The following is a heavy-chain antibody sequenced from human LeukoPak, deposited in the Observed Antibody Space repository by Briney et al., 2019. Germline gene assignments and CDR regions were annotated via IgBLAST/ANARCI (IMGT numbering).Heavy chain of an antibody. D-gene: IGHD4-17*01. J-gene: IGHJ4*02. CDR2: IKQDGSEK. V-gene: IGHV3-7*01. Sequence: GGSLRLSCAASGFTFSSYAMHWVRQAPGRGLEWVANIKQDGSEKYYVDSVKGRFTISRDNAKNSLYLQMNSLRAEDTAVYYCARAPDYGDYYFDYWGQGTLVTVSS. CDR1: GFTFSSYA. CDR3: ARAPDYGDYYFDY.